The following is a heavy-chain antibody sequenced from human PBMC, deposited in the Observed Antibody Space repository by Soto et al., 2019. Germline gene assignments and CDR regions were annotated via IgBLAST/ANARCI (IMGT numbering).Heavy chain of an antibody. CDR3: ATSRTSIAVAGETEYYFDY. J-gene: IGHJ4*02. CDR2: INPNSCGT. CDR1: GYTFTDFY. Sequence: GASVKVACRTSGYTFTDFYIDWVRQTPGQGLEGMGWINPNSCGTKYAQNFKGWVTMTRETSISTADMELSRLRYDDTAVYYCATSRTSIAVAGETEYYFDYWRQGSLVTVSS. V-gene: IGHV1-2*04. D-gene: IGHD6-19*01.